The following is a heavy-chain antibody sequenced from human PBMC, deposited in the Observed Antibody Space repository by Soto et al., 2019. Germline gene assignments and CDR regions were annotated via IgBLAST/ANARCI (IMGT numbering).Heavy chain of an antibody. Sequence: QVQLQESGPGLVKPSQTLSLTCTVSGGSISSGGYYLSWIRQHPGKGMEWIGYIYYNGRTYYNPSINSRVTITVDTSKNPFPLTLSSVTAADTAVYYCARATVGDRDIGFDYWGKGNLVTVSS. J-gene: IGHJ4*02. CDR2: IYYNGRT. CDR1: GGSISSGGYY. V-gene: IGHV4-31*03. D-gene: IGHD2-15*01. CDR3: ARATVGDRDIGFDY.